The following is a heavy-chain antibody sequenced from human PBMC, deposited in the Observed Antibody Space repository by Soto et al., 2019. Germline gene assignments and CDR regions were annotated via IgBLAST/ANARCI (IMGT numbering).Heavy chain of an antibody. CDR1: GFSFRTYA. V-gene: IGHV3-23*01. D-gene: IGHD3-16*01. CDR3: AKGLRLHFDY. J-gene: IGHJ4*02. CDR2: ISGSGNKT. Sequence: PGGSLRLSCSASGFSFRTYAMSWVRQAPGKGLEWVSGISGSGNKTYYGDSVKGRFTISRDNSKDTLFLQMNSLGVEDTAIYYCAKGLRLHFDYWGKGALVTASS.